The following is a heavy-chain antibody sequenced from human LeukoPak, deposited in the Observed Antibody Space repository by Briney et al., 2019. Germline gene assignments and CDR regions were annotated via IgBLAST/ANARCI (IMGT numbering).Heavy chain of an antibody. Sequence: GGSLRLSCAASGFTFSSSAMSWVRQAPGKGLEWVSAISDTGITTYFADSVKGRFTSSRDNSKNTVHLQTDSLRAEDTAIYYCARWCEGCRPDIDSWGQGTLVTVSS. D-gene: IGHD2-8*01. J-gene: IGHJ4*02. CDR1: GFTFSSSA. CDR3: ARWCEGCRPDIDS. CDR2: ISDTGITT. V-gene: IGHV3-23*01.